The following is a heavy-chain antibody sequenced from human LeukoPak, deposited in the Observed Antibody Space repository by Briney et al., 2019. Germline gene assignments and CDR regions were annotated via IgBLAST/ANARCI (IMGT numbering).Heavy chain of an antibody. D-gene: IGHD2/OR15-2a*01. Sequence: GGSLRLSCSASGFTFSSYAMHWVRQAAGEGLEYVSAINGDGDSTYYADSVKGRFTISRDNSKNTLYLQMSSLRPEDSAVYYCVKTPYSSTWYVGDSWGQGTLVTVSS. CDR1: GFTFSSYA. J-gene: IGHJ4*02. V-gene: IGHV3-64D*06. CDR3: VKTPYSSTWYVGDS. CDR2: INGDGDST.